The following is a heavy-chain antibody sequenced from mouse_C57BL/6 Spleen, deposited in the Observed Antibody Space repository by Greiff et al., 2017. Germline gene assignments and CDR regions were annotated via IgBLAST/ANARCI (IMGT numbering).Heavy chain of an antibody. J-gene: IGHJ1*03. D-gene: IGHD1-1*01. CDR2: IDPSDSYT. Sequence: QVQLQQPGAELVKPGASVKLSCKASGYTFTSYWMQWVKQRPGQGLEWIGEIDPSDSYTNYNQKFKGKATLTVDTSSSTAYMQLSSLTSEDSAVYYCASSPYYGSPYWYFDVWGTGTTVTVSS. CDR3: ASSPYYGSPYWYFDV. V-gene: IGHV1-50*01. CDR1: GYTFTSYW.